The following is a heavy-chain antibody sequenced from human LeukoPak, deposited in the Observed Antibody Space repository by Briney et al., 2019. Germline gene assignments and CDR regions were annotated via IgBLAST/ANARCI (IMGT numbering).Heavy chain of an antibody. D-gene: IGHD3-16*01. CDR2: ISYDGSNK. Sequence: GGSLRLSCAASGFTFSSYAMHWVRQAPGKGLEWVAVISYDGSNKYYADSVKGRFTISRDNSKNTVYLQMSSLRVEDTAVYYCFNYAYWGQGTLVTVSS. CDR1: GFTFSSYA. J-gene: IGHJ4*02. V-gene: IGHV3-30*14. CDR3: FNYAY.